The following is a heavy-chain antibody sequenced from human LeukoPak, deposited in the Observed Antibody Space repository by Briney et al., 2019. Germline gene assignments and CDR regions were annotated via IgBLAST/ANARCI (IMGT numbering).Heavy chain of an antibody. V-gene: IGHV3-11*01. Sequence: PGGSPRLSCAASGFTFSDYYMTWIRQAPGKGLEWISYISTSAGTIYYADSVKGRFTISRDNAKNSLYLQMNSLRAEDTAVYYCARDAIDSSGFDFDYWGQGTLVTVSS. J-gene: IGHJ4*02. CDR1: GFTFSDYY. CDR3: ARDAIDSSGFDFDY. D-gene: IGHD3-22*01. CDR2: ISTSAGTI.